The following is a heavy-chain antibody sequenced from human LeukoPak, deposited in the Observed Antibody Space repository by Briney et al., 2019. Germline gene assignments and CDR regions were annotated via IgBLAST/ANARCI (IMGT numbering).Heavy chain of an antibody. J-gene: IGHJ5*02. Sequence: SGPTLVNPTQTLTLTCTFSGFSLTTTGVSVAWIRQPPGKAPEWLAVVYSNDLKRYRPSLESRLTITKDTSKNQVVLSMTNVDPVDTGTYYCAHRAPGPNGAPGWFDPWGQGTLVTVSS. D-gene: IGHD4/OR15-4a*01. V-gene: IGHV2-5*01. CDR3: AHRAPGPNGAPGWFDP. CDR2: VYSNDLK. CDR1: GFSLTTTGVS.